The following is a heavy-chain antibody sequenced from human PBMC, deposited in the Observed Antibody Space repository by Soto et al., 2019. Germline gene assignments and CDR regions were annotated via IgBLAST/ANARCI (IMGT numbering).Heavy chain of an antibody. CDR2: IYEGETT. Sequence: QLQLQESGPGLVKPSETLSLHCAVSGDSISRTGLHWGWIRQPPGQGLEWIGSIYEGETTFYNSSLKSRATISADASKNQFSLKLSSVTAADTAVYYCARRGSGHTFDYWGQGTLGTVS. CDR1: GDSISRTGLH. CDR3: ARRGSGHTFDY. J-gene: IGHJ4*02. V-gene: IGHV4-39*01. D-gene: IGHD3-10*01.